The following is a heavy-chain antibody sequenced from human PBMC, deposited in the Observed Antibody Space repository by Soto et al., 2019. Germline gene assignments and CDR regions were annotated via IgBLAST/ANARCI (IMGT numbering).Heavy chain of an antibody. CDR3: ARGRRIMRVYFDY. CDR1: GGSISSGDYY. J-gene: IGHJ4*02. Sequence: SETLSLTCTVSGGSISSGDYYWSWIRQPPGKGLEWIGYIYYRGSTYYNPSLKSRVTISVDTSKNQFSLKLSSVTAADTAVYYCARGRRIMRVYFDYWGQGTLVTVSS. D-gene: IGHD2-15*01. CDR2: IYYRGST. V-gene: IGHV4-30-4*01.